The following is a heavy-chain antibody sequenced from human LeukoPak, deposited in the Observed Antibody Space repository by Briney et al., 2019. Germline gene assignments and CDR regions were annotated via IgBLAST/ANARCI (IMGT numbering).Heavy chain of an antibody. J-gene: IGHJ5*02. CDR1: GFTFSSYS. CDR3: VRSYHPGGWFDP. D-gene: IGHD2-21*01. CDR2: ISSSSSYI. Sequence: GGSLRLSCAASGFTFSSYSMNWVRQAPGKGLEWVSSISSSSSYIYYADSVKGRFTFSRDNAKNSLYLQMNSLTAEDTAVHYCVRSYHPGGWFDPWGQGTLVTVSS. V-gene: IGHV3-21*01.